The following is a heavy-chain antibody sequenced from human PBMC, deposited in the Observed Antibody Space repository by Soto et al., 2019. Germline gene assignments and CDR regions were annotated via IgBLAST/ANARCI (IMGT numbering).Heavy chain of an antibody. V-gene: IGHV3-30*18. CDR2: ISYDGSHQ. Sequence: GGSLRLSWAAPGFTFSNYGMHWVRQTPGKGLEWVAVISYDGSHQFYTDSVKGRFTISRDNSKNTLYLQMNSLKTEDTAMYYCAKDPKCCTIGSHFLDNWFDPWGQGTLVTVSS. CDR3: AKDPKCCTIGSHFLDNWFDP. D-gene: IGHD2-8*01. J-gene: IGHJ5*02. CDR1: GFTFSNYG.